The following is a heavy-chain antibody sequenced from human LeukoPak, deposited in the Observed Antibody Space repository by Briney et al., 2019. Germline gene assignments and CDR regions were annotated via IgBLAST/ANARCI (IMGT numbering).Heavy chain of an antibody. CDR1: GFTFSSYA. Sequence: GGSLRLSCAASGFTFSSYAMSWVRQAPGKGLEWVSAISGSGGSTYYADSVKGRFTISRDNPKNTLYLQMNSLRAEDTAVYYCAKDLGYYYGSGSYHDYWGQGTLVTVSS. CDR2: ISGSGGST. D-gene: IGHD3-10*01. J-gene: IGHJ4*02. CDR3: AKDLGYYYGSGSYHDY. V-gene: IGHV3-23*01.